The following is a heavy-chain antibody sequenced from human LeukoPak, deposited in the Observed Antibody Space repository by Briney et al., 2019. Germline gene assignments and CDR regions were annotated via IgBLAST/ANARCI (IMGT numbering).Heavy chain of an antibody. D-gene: IGHD3-16*01. CDR2: IHSSGST. CDR1: GGSISGYY. J-gene: IGHJ6*04. V-gene: IGHV4-4*09. Sequence: PSETLSLTCSVSGGSISGYYWRWIRQPPGQTLEWIGYIHSSGSTNYNPSLQSRVTMSVDTSMNQFSLRLSSVTAADTAVYYCARFTYTTRPSDVWGRGTTVTVSS. CDR3: ARFTYTTRPSDV.